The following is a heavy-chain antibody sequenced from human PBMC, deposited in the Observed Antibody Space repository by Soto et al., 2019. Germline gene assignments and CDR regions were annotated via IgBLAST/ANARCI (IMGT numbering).Heavy chain of an antibody. Sequence: AETLSLTCAVSGYSISSSNWWGWIRQPPGKGLEWIGYIYYSGSTYYNPSLKSRVTMSVDTSKRQFSLKLSSVTAVDTAVYFCARAMGCSSTSCYSYYYYGMDVWGQGTTVTVSS. V-gene: IGHV4-28*03. CDR1: GYSISSSNW. CDR2: IYYSGST. J-gene: IGHJ6*02. D-gene: IGHD2-2*01. CDR3: ARAMGCSSTSCYSYYYYGMDV.